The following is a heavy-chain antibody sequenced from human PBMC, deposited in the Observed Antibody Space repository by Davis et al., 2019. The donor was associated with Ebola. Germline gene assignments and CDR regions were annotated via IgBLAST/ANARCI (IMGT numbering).Heavy chain of an antibody. CDR1: GFTFSRYW. Sequence: PGGSLRLSCAASGFTFSRYWMHWVRQAPGKGLVWVSRISTDVSSTSYADSVKGRFTISRDNAKNTLYLQMNSLRAEDTAVYYCARDRYSSSWLQGFDPWGQGTLVTVPS. D-gene: IGHD6-13*01. V-gene: IGHV3-74*01. CDR3: ARDRYSSSWLQGFDP. CDR2: ISTDVSST. J-gene: IGHJ5*02.